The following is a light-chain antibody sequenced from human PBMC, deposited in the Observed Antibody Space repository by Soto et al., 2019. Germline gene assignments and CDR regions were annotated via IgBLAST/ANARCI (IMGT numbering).Light chain of an antibody. Sequence: QSVLTQPASVSGSPGQSITISCTGTSSDVGGYNYVSWYQQHPGKAPKLMSYDVSNRPSGVSNRFSGSKSGNTASLTISGLQAEDEADYYCSSYPSSSTLVFGGGTQLTVL. CDR3: SSYPSSSTLV. CDR1: SSDVGGYNY. CDR2: DVS. V-gene: IGLV2-14*01. J-gene: IGLJ2*01.